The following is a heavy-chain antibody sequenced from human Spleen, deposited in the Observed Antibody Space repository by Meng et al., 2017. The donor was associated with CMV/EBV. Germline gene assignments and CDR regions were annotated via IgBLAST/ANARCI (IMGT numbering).Heavy chain of an antibody. V-gene: IGHV3-30-3*01. CDR1: TFSSYA. CDR2: ISYDGSNK. Sequence: TFSSYAMHWGRQAPGKGLEWVAVISYDGSNKYYADSVKGRFTISRDNSKNTLYLQMNSLRAEDTAVYYCARDRGRYNWNDGEYNWFDPWGQGTLVTVSS. J-gene: IGHJ5*02. D-gene: IGHD1-1*01. CDR3: ARDRGRYNWNDGEYNWFDP.